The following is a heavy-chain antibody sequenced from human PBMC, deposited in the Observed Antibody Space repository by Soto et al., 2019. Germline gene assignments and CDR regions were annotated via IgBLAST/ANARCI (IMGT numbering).Heavy chain of an antibody. D-gene: IGHD3-9*01. Sequence: GGSLRLSCTASGFTFVDYAMSWFRQAPGKGLEWVGFIRSKAYGGTTEYAASVKGRFTISRDDSKSIAYLQMNSLKTEDTAVYYCTRDRREHYDILTGYSEDYYYYMDVWGKGTTVTVSS. V-gene: IGHV3-49*03. CDR3: TRDRREHYDILTGYSEDYYYYMDV. CDR2: IRSKAYGGTT. J-gene: IGHJ6*03. CDR1: GFTFVDYA.